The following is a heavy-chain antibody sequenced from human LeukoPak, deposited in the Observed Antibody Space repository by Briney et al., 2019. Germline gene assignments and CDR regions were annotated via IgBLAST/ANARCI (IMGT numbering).Heavy chain of an antibody. Sequence: GGSLRLSCAASGFTFSSYWMSWVRQAPGKGLEWVANIKQDGSEKYYVDSVKGRFTISRDNAKNSLYLQMNSLRAEDTAVYYCARDLYCHTTSCSGNAFDIWGQGTMVTVSS. D-gene: IGHD2-2*01. V-gene: IGHV3-7*01. CDR1: GFTFSSYW. J-gene: IGHJ3*02. CDR2: IKQDGSEK. CDR3: ARDLYCHTTSCSGNAFDI.